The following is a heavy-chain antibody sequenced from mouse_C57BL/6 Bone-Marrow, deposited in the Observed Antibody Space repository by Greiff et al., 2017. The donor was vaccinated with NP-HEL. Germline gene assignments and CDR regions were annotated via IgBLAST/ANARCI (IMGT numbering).Heavy chain of an antibody. CDR3: ARQNWDDAY. CDR1: GFTFSSYG. CDR2: ISSGGSYT. J-gene: IGHJ3*01. Sequence: DVKLVESGGDLVKPGGSLKLSCAASGFTFSSYGMSWVRQTPDKRLEWVATISSGGSYTYYPDSVKGRFTISRDNAKNTLYLQMSSLKSEDTAMYYCARQNWDDAYWGQGTLVTVSA. D-gene: IGHD4-1*01. V-gene: IGHV5-6*02.